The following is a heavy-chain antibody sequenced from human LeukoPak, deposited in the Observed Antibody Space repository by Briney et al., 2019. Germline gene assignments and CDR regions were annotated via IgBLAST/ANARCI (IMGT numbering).Heavy chain of an antibody. CDR3: TTAGMTYYYDSSGYYYADY. Sequence: GGSLRLSCAASGFTFSNAWMSWVRQAPGKGLEWVGRIKRKTDRGTTNYAAPVKGRFTISRDDSKNTLYLQMNSLKTEDTAVYYCTTAGMTYYYDSSGYYYADYWGQGTLVTVSS. CDR1: GFTFSNAW. D-gene: IGHD3-22*01. V-gene: IGHV3-15*01. J-gene: IGHJ4*02. CDR2: IKRKTDRGTT.